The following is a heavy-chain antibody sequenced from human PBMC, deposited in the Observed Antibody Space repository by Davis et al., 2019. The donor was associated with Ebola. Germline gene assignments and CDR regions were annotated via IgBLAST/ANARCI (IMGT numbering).Heavy chain of an antibody. CDR3: ARDHGTELGIGDY. CDR1: GYTFTGYY. CDR2: INPNSGGT. V-gene: IGHV1-2*04. J-gene: IGHJ4*02. D-gene: IGHD7-27*01. Sequence: ASVKVSCKASGYTFTGYYMHWVRQAPGQGLEWMGWINPNSGGTNYAQKFQGWVTMTRDTSISTAYMELSRLRSDDTAVYYCARDHGTELGIGDYWGQGTLVTVSS.